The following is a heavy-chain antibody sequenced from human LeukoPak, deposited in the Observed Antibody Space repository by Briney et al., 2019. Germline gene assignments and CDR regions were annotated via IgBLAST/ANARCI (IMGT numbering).Heavy chain of an antibody. CDR2: IHTSGST. V-gene: IGHV4-4*07. J-gene: IGHJ4*02. CDR3: ARRGYLGITMVRGVLTH. Sequence: PSETLSLTCSVSGGSISSYYWSWIRQPAGKGLEWIGRIHTSGSTNYNPSLKSRVTISVDTSKNQFSLKLSSVTAADTAVYYCARRGYLGITMVRGVLTHWGQGTLVTVSS. D-gene: IGHD3-10*01. CDR1: GGSISSYY.